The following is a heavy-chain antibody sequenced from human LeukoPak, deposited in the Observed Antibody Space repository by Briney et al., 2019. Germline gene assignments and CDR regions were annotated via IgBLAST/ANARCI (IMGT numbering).Heavy chain of an antibody. CDR2: IMPLFGTA. CDR3: ARDVHGDYGSGWFDP. D-gene: IGHD4-17*01. CDR1: GGTFNNSA. J-gene: IGHJ5*02. V-gene: IGHV1-69*05. Sequence: SVKVSCKTSGGTFNNSAISLVRQAPGQGLEWLGGIMPLFGTAGYAQKFQGRVTITKDESTRTVYLELTSLTSDDTAVYYCARDVHGDYGSGWFDPWGQGTLVSVSS.